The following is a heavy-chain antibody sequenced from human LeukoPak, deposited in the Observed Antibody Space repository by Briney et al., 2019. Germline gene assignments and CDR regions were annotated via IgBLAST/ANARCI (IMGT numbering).Heavy chain of an antibody. CDR1: GGSISSGSYY. J-gene: IGHJ4*02. CDR2: IYTSGST. D-gene: IGHD3-10*02. CDR3: ARDPFVRGVWLELPN. Sequence: SQTLSLTCTVSGGSISSGSYYWSWIRQPAGKGLEWIGRIYTSGSTNYNPSLKSRVTIPVDTSKNQFSLKLSSVTAADTAVYYCARDPFVRGVWLELPNWGQGTLVTVSS. V-gene: IGHV4-61*02.